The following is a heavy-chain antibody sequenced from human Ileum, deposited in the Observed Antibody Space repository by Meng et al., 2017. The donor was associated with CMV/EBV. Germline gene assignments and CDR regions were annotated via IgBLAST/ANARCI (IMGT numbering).Heavy chain of an antibody. V-gene: IGHV1-46*01. CDR1: YTFTSYY. Sequence: YTFTSYYMHWVRQAPGQGLEWMGIINPSGGSTTYAQKFQGRVTMTRDTSTSTVYMELSSLRSEDTALYYCARDGPMATIRARTVDIWGQGTMVTVSS. D-gene: IGHD5-24*01. CDR3: ARDGPMATIRARTVDI. CDR2: INPSGGST. J-gene: IGHJ3*02.